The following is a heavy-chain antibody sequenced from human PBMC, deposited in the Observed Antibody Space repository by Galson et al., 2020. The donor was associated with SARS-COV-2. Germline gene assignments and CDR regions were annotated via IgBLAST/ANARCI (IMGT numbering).Heavy chain of an antibody. CDR3: ARDLGRSGYTFEY. D-gene: IGHD3-22*01. V-gene: IGHV4-61*01. CDR2: IYYSRTT. Sequence: SQTLSLTCTVSAGSISSGSYYWSWIRQPPGKGLEWTGYIYYSRTTNYNPSLKSRVTISVDTSKNQFSLKLNSVTAADTAVYYCARDLGRSGYTFEYGGQGTLVSVSS. J-gene: IGHJ4*02. CDR1: AGSISSGSYY.